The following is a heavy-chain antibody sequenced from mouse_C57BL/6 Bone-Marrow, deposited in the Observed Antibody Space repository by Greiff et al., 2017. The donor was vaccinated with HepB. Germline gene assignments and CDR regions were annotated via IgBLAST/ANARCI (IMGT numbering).Heavy chain of an antibody. CDR2: ISSGSSTI. Sequence: EVQLQQSGGGLVKPGGSLKLSCAASGFTFSDYGMHWVRQAPEKGLEWVAYISSGSSTIYYADTVKGRFTISRDNAKNTLFLQMTSLRSEDTAMYYCARQAPYYFDYWGQGTTLTVSS. J-gene: IGHJ2*01. CDR1: GFTFSDYG. CDR3: ARQAPYYFDY. V-gene: IGHV5-17*01. D-gene: IGHD3-2*02.